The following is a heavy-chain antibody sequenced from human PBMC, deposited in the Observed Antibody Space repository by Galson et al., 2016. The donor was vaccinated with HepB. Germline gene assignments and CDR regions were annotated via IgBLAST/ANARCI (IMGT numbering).Heavy chain of an antibody. CDR2: IYPGDSDT. CDR1: GYSFTDYW. Sequence: QSGAEVKKSGESLKISCKGSGYSFTDYWNGWVRQMPGKGLEWMGIIYPGDSDTRYSPSFHGQVTLSADKTINTAYLQWSSLKASDTAMYYCARRSGGSLDYWGQGTLVTVSS. V-gene: IGHV5-51*01. J-gene: IGHJ4*02. D-gene: IGHD4-23*01. CDR3: ARRSGGSLDY.